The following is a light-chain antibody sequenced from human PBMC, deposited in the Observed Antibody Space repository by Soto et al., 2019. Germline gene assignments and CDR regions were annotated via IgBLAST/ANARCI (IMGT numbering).Light chain of an antibody. J-gene: IGKJ5*01. CDR2: AAS. CDR3: QQLTSYPVIT. V-gene: IGKV1-9*01. CDR1: QGISSY. Sequence: DIQLTQSPSFLSASVGDRVTITCRASQGISSYLAWYQQKPGKAPKLLIYAASTLQSGVPSRFSGSGPGTEFTLTISSLQPADFATYYCQQLTSYPVITFGQGTRLEIK.